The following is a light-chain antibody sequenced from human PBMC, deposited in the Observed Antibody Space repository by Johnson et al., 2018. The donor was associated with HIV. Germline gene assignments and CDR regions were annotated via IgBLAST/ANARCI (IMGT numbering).Light chain of an antibody. J-gene: IGLJ1*01. CDR1: SSNIENYF. CDR2: EDY. Sequence: QPVLTQPPSVSAAPGQRVNISCSGHSSNIENYFVSWYQQLPGAAPRLLIYEDYKRPSGIPDRFSGSKSGASATLCITGLQTGDEADYYCGVWDASLSAYVFGTGTKVTVL. CDR3: GVWDASLSAYV. V-gene: IGLV1-51*02.